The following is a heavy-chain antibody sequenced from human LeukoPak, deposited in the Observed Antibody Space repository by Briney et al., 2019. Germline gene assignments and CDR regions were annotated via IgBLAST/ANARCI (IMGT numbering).Heavy chain of an antibody. CDR1: GFTFSSYA. CDR3: ATSPPALGYCSGGSCYGWRY. V-gene: IGHV3-30*04. J-gene: IGHJ4*02. D-gene: IGHD2-15*01. Sequence: GGSLRLSCAASGFTFSSYAMHWVRQAPGKGLDWVSLIFYDGSNKYYADAVKGRFTISRYNSTNALYLQMNNLRPEDTAVYYCATSPPALGYCSGGSCYGWRYWGQGTLVTVSS. CDR2: IFYDGSNK.